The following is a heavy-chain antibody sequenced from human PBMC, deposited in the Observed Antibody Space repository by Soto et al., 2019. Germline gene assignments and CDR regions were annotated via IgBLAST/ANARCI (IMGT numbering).Heavy chain of an antibody. CDR2: IYYSGST. J-gene: IGHJ5*02. Sequence: QVQLQESGPGLVKPSETLSLTCTVSGGSISSYYWSWIRQPPGKGLEWIGYIYYSGSTNYNPSLKSRVTISVDTSKNQFSLKLSSVTAADTAVYYCARVGSGSESWFDPWGQGTLVTVSS. V-gene: IGHV4-59*01. CDR3: ARVGSGSESWFDP. D-gene: IGHD3-22*01. CDR1: GGSISSYY.